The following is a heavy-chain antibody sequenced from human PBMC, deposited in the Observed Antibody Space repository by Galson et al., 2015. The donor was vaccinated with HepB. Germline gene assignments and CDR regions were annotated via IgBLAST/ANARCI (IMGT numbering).Heavy chain of an antibody. Sequence: SLRLSCAASGFIFSSCAMHWVRQAPGKGLEWVAVIWYDGSNKHYADSVRGRFTISRDNSKNTLYLQMNNLRAEDTAVYYCVKKKGEGGGDCLADWGQGTLLSRSS. D-gene: IGHD2-21*02. V-gene: IGHV3-33*06. J-gene: IGHJ4*02. CDR1: GFIFSSCA. CDR2: IWYDGSNK. CDR3: VKKKGEGGGDCLAD.